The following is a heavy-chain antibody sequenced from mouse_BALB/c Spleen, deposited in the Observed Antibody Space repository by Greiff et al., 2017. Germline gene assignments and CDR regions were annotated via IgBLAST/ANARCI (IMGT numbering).Heavy chain of an antibody. CDR3: ARDIVYYGNDDDAMDY. CDR2: IRDKANGYTT. CDR1: GFTFTDYY. D-gene: IGHD2-2*01. V-gene: IGHV7-3*02. Sequence: EVKLMESGGGLVQPGGSLRLSCATSGFTFTDYYMSWVRQPPGKALEWLGFIRDKANGYTTEYSASVKGRFTISRDTSQSILYLQMNTLRAEDSATYYCARDIVYYGNDDDAMDYWGQGTTVTVSS. J-gene: IGHJ4*01.